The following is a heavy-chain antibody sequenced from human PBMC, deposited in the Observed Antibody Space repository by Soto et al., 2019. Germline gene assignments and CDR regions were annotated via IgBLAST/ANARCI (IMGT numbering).Heavy chain of an antibody. CDR1: VFTFSSYS. CDR3: ARDSMGATDAFDI. CDR2: ISSSSSYI. Sequence: PGGSLRLSCAASVFTFSSYSMNWVRQSPGKGLEWVSSISSSSSYIYYADSVKGRFTISRDNAKNSVYLQMNSLRAEDTAVYYCARDSMGATDAFDIWGQGTMVTVSS. V-gene: IGHV3-21*01. J-gene: IGHJ3*02. D-gene: IGHD1-26*01.